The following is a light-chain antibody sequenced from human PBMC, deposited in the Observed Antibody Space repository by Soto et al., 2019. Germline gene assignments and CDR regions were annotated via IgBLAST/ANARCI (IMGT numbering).Light chain of an antibody. Sequence: QSVLTQPASVSGSPGQSITISCTGTSSDVGGYNYVSWYQQHPGKAPKLMIYDVGNRPSGVSNRFSGSKSGNTASLTISGLHAEDEADYYCSSYTSSRYVFGTGTKVTVL. CDR3: SSYTSSRYV. CDR2: DVG. V-gene: IGLV2-14*01. CDR1: SSDVGGYNY. J-gene: IGLJ1*01.